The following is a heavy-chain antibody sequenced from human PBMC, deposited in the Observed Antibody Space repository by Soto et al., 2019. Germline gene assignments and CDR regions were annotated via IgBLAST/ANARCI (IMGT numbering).Heavy chain of an antibody. CDR1: GFTFSSYG. CDR2: ISYDGSNK. D-gene: IGHD6-19*01. V-gene: IGHV3-30*18. CDR3: AKAEANSGWYGGDYYFDY. J-gene: IGHJ4*02. Sequence: QVQLVESGGGVVQPGRSLRLSCAASGFTFSSYGMHWVRQAPGKGLEWVAVISYDGSNKYYADSVKGRFTISRDNSKNTLYLKMNRLRAEDTAVYYCAKAEANSGWYGGDYYFDYWGQGTLVTVSS.